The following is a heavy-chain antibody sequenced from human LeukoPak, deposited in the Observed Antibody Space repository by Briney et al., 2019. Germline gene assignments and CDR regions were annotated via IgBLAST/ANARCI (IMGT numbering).Heavy chain of an antibody. CDR3: ARVPYHDSSACLPYDY. V-gene: IGHV3-30*04. CDR2: LSYAGIDN. J-gene: IGHJ4*02. Sequence: PGRSLRLSCAASGFTFSRYTIHWVRQAPGKGLEWVAVLSYAGIDNYADSVKGRFTISRDNSKNTLYLQMTSLRPEDTAVYYCARVPYHDSSACLPYDYWGQGTLVTVSS. CDR1: GFTFSRYT. D-gene: IGHD3-22*01.